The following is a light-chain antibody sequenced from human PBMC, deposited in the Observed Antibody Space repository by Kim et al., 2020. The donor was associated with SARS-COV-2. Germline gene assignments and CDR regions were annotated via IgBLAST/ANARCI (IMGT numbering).Light chain of an antibody. Sequence: GQKVRITCQGDSLRNYYASWYQQKPGQAPVLVIYGKNNRPSGIPDRFSGSSSGNTASTTITGAQAEDEADYYCNSRDSSGNHLGVFGTGTKVTVL. CDR2: GKN. J-gene: IGLJ1*01. CDR3: NSRDSSGNHLGV. CDR1: SLRNYY. V-gene: IGLV3-19*01.